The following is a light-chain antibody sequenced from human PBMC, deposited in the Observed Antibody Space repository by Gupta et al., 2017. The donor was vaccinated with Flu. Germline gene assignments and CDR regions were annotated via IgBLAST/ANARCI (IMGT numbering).Light chain of an antibody. Sequence: ISCMSSKGLLRVNGYNAWDWYMPRQGHCPQLLIDLGCNRGSGVPDRGSGSGSGSDFTLKIMRVEAVDVGVYYCMQALQTPRTFGQGTKVEIK. J-gene: IGKJ1*01. CDR2: LGC. CDR3: MQALQTPRT. CDR1: KGLLRVNGYNA. V-gene: IGKV2-28*01.